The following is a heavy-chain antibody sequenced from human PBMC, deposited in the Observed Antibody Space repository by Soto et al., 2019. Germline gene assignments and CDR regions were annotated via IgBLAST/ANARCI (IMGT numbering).Heavy chain of an antibody. J-gene: IGHJ4*02. D-gene: IGHD6-13*01. CDR1: GFTFSSYG. CDR2: ISYDGSNK. CDR3: AKGQEDSSSWLFDY. Sequence: QVQLVESGGGVVQPGRSLRLSCAASGFTFSSYGMHWVRQAPGKGLEWVAVISYDGSNKYYADSVKGRFTISRDNSKNTLYLQRNSLRAEDTAVYDCAKGQEDSSSWLFDYWGQGTLVTVSS. V-gene: IGHV3-30*18.